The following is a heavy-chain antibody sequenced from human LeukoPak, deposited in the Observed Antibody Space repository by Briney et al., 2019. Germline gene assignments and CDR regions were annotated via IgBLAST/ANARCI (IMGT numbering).Heavy chain of an antibody. CDR3: ARGSGTGWYTKGYFDY. D-gene: IGHD6-19*01. CDR2: IGTAADT. Sequence: GESLRLSCAASGFTFSSYDMHWVRQAPGKGLEWVSAIGTAADTYYPDSVKARFTISRENAKNSFYLQMNSLTAGDTAVYYCARGSGTGWYTKGYFDYWGQGTLVTVSS. CDR1: GFTFSSYD. V-gene: IGHV3-13*01. J-gene: IGHJ4*02.